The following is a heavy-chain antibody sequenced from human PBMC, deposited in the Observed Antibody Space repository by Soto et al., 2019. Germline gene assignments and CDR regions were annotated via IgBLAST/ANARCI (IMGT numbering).Heavy chain of an antibody. D-gene: IGHD1-26*01. J-gene: IGHJ5*02. CDR2: IYNSGSA. CDR3: VRVGNLRWSDP. V-gene: IGHV4-30-2*06. Sequence: WTWIRQSPGKGLEWVGYIYNSGSAYYNPSLRSRATISIDTSKNRLSLNLTSVTAADTAVYYCVRVGNLRWSDPWGQGALVTVSS.